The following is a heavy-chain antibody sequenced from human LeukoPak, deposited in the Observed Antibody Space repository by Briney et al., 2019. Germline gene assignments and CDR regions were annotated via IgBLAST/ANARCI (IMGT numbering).Heavy chain of an antibody. J-gene: IGHJ2*01. CDR1: GFTFSSFS. V-gene: IGHV3-21*01. CDR2: ISSGGDSYI. Sequence: GGSLRLSCAASGFTFSSFSMSWIRQAPGRGLEWVSSISSGGDSYIYYADSVEGRFTISRDNAKDSLYLQMNSLRAEDTAAYYCARGYGTSWYHFWYFDLWGRGTLVTVSS. CDR3: ARGYGTSWYHFWYFDL. D-gene: IGHD6-13*01.